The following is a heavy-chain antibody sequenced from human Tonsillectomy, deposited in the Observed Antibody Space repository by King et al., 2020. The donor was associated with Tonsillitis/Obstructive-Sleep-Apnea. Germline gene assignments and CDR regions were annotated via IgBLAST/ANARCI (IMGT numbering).Heavy chain of an antibody. V-gene: IGHV3-7*03. Sequence: VQLVESGGGLVQPGGSLRLSCAASGFTFSSYWMSWVRQAPGKGLEWVANIKEDGSEKYYVDSVKGRFTISRDNAKNSLYLQMNSLRAEDTAVYYCAIVLDYFDSSGYSAFDIWGQGTMVTVSS. J-gene: IGHJ3*02. CDR3: AIVLDYFDSSGYSAFDI. CDR2: IKEDGSEK. D-gene: IGHD3-22*01. CDR1: GFTFSSYW.